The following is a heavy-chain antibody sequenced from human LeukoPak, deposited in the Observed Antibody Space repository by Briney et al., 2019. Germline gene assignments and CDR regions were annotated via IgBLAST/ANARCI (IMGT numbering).Heavy chain of an antibody. CDR1: GGSIGSYY. D-gene: IGHD3/OR15-3a*01. V-gene: IGHV4-59*01. J-gene: IGHJ6*03. CDR3: AGRNYDFWTDYYYMDV. CDR2: IYYSGST. Sequence: SETLSLTCTVSGGSIGSYYWSWIRQPPGKGLDWIGYIYYSGSTNYNPSLKSRVTISVDTSKNQFSLKLSSVTAADTAVYYCAGRNYDFWTDYYYMDVWGKGTTVTVSS.